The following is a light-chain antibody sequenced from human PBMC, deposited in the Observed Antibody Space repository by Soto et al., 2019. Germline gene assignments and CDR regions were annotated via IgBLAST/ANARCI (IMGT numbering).Light chain of an antibody. CDR2: TTN. CDR1: RSNIGKNT. CDR3: AAWDDILNIVV. Sequence: QSVLTQPPSMSGSPGQTITVSRSGARSNIGKNTLNWFQQLPGTAPNLLISTTNHRPSGVRDRFSASKSGTSASLTISGLRSDDEADYYCAAWDDILNIVVFGGGTKLTVL. J-gene: IGLJ2*01. V-gene: IGLV1-44*01.